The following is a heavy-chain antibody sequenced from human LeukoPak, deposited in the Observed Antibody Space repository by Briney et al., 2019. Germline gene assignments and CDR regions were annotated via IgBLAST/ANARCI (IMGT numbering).Heavy chain of an antibody. CDR3: AKDSATMIGVIRATPRGQIDY. CDR2: IRYDGSNK. Sequence: GGSLRLSCATSGFTFNSYGIHWVRQAPGKGLEWMAFIRYDGSNKYYADSVKGRFTISRDNSKITLYLQMIRLRVEDTAVYYCAKDSATMIGVIRATPRGQIDYWGQGTLVTVSS. V-gene: IGHV3-30*02. CDR1: GFTFNSYG. J-gene: IGHJ4*02. D-gene: IGHD3-22*01.